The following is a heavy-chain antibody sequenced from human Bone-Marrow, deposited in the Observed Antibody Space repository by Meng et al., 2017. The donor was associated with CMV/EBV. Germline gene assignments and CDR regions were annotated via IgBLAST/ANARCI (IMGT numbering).Heavy chain of an antibody. J-gene: IGHJ4*02. CDR1: GYTFTSYD. CDR2: MNPNSDNT. V-gene: IGHV1-8*01. D-gene: IGHD4-17*01. CDR3: ARGRAGDYGDLGAGLDS. Sequence: ASVKVSCKASGYTFTSYDINWVRQATGQGLEWMGWMNPNSDNTAYAQKFQGRVTITRNTSLRTAYMELSSLRSEDTAVYYCARGRAGDYGDLGAGLDSWGQGTLVTGSS.